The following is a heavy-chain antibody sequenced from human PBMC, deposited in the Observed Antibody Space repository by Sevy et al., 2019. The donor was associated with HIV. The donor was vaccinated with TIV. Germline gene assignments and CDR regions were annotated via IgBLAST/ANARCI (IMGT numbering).Heavy chain of an antibody. CDR2: MYSDGST. CDR3: ARGRSGYGYGLDY. J-gene: IGHJ4*02. V-gene: IGHV3-66*01. Sequence: GGSLRLSCAASGFPVSSNYMSWVRQAPGKGLEWVSVMYSDGSTYHADSVKGRFTISRDNSKNTLYLQMNSLRVEDTAVYYCARGRSGYGYGLDYWGQRTLVTVSS. D-gene: IGHD5-18*01. CDR1: GFPVSSNY.